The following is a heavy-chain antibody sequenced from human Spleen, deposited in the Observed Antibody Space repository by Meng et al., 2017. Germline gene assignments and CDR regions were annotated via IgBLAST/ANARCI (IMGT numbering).Heavy chain of an antibody. J-gene: IGHJ4*02. CDR2: ISPNNGGT. CDR1: GYTFTSYD. D-gene: IGHD3-10*01. CDR3: ARDYYGSMTYYNVDC. Sequence: ASVKVSCKASGYTFTSYDINWVRQAPGQGLEWMGWISPNNGGTKYARQFEGRVTMTRDRSVRTTYMELSGLRSDDAAVYYCARDYYGSMTYYNVDCWGQGTLVTVSS. V-gene: IGHV1-2*02.